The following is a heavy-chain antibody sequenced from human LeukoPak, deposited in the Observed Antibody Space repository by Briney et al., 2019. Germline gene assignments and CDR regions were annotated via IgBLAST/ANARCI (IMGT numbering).Heavy chain of an antibody. V-gene: IGHV6-1*01. J-gene: IGHJ6*03. D-gene: IGHD3-10*01. Sequence: SQTLSLTCAISGDSVSSNSAAWNCIRQSPSRGLEWLGRTYYRSKWYNDYAVSVKSRITINPDTSKNQFSLQLNSVTPEDTAVYYCAREEWVRGVNHYYYYYYMDVWGKGTTVTVSS. CDR1: GDSVSSNSAA. CDR3: AREEWVRGVNHYYYYYYMDV. CDR2: TYYRSKWYN.